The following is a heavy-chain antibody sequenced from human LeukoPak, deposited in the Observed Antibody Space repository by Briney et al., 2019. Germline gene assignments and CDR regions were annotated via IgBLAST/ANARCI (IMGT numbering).Heavy chain of an antibody. CDR1: GGSISSYY. J-gene: IGHJ3*02. Sequence: PSETLSLTCTVSGGSISSYYWSWIRQPPGKGLEWIAYISDIGSINYNPSLKSRVTISLDTSKNQFSLKLSSVTAADTAVYYCARPADHDSSGYDAFDIWGQGTMVTVSS. D-gene: IGHD3-22*01. V-gene: IGHV4-59*08. CDR3: ARPADHDSSGYDAFDI. CDR2: ISDIGSI.